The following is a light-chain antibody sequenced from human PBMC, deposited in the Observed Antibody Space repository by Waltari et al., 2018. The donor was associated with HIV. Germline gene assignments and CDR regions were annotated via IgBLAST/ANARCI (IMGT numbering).Light chain of an antibody. CDR1: SSDLVGSNY. V-gene: IGLV2-11*01. CDR3: CSYADNYTWV. J-gene: IGLJ3*02. CDR2: DVN. Sequence: SALTQPRPMSGSPGQSVTISCTGTSSDLVGSNYASWYQQHPGKAPKLMIFDVNKRPSGVPDRFSGSKSGNTASLTISGLQAEDEADYYCCSYADNYTWVFGGGTKLTVL.